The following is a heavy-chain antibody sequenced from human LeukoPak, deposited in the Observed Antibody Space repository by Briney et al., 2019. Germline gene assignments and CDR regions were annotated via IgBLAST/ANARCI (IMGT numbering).Heavy chain of an antibody. D-gene: IGHD3-10*01. V-gene: IGHV3-21*01. J-gene: IGHJ5*02. CDR1: GFTFSSYS. CDR2: ISSSSSYI. CDR3: ARDLWFGELPNWFDP. Sequence: GGSLRLSCAASGFTFSSYSMNWVRQAPGKGLEWVSSISSSSSYIYYADSVKGRFTISRDNAKNSLYLQMDSLRAEDTAVYYCARDLWFGELPNWFDPWGQGTLVTVSS.